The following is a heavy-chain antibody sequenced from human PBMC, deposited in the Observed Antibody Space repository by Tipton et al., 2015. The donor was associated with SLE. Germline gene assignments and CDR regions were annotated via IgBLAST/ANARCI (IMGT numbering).Heavy chain of an antibody. CDR1: GGSISSSDHY. Sequence: TLSLTCTVSGGSISSSDHYWAWIRHSPGKGLELVGNIYFGGDTYYSPSLKSRVTISIDTSTNQFSLKLTSVTAADTAVYYCARETYSYGPENYYYYYYMDVWGKGTTVTVPS. D-gene: IGHD5-18*01. J-gene: IGHJ6*03. CDR3: ARETYSYGPENYYYYYYMDV. CDR2: IYFGGDT. V-gene: IGHV4-39*07.